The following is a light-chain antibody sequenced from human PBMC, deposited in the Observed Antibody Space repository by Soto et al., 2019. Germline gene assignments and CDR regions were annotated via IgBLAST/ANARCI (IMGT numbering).Light chain of an antibody. CDR1: QSVNKY. V-gene: IGKV3-11*01. CDR3: QQRSDWPPIT. J-gene: IGKJ5*01. CDR2: DAS. Sequence: EIVLTQSPATLSLSPGERATLACRSSQSVNKYLAWYRQKPGQPPRLLIYDASYRATGTPDRFSGSGSGTDFTLTISSLEPEDFAVYYCQQRSDWPPITFGQGTRLEIK.